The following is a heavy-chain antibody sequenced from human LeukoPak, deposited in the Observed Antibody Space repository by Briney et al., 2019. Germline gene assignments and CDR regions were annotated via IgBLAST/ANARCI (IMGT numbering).Heavy chain of an antibody. D-gene: IGHD3-9*01. J-gene: IGHJ3*02. CDR2: INHSGST. CDR1: GGSFSGYY. V-gene: IGHV4-34*01. CDR3: ARVFDYDDAFDI. Sequence: KTSETLSLTCAVYGGSFSGYYWSWIRQPPGKGLEWIGEINHSGSTNYNPSLKSRVTISVDTSKSQFSLKLSSVTAADTAVYYCARVFDYDDAFDIWGQGTMVTVSS.